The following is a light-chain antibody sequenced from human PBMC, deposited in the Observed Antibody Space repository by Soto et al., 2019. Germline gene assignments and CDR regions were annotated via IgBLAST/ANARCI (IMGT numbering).Light chain of an antibody. CDR1: QSVSSSY. J-gene: IGKJ4*01. CDR3: QQYGSSPQALT. V-gene: IGKV3-20*01. Sequence: EIVLTQSPGTLSLSPGERATLSCRASQSVSSSYLAWYQQKPGQAPRLLIYGASSRATGIPDRFSGSGSGPDFPRTISRLEPEDFAGYYWQQYGSSPQALTFGGGTKVEIK. CDR2: GAS.